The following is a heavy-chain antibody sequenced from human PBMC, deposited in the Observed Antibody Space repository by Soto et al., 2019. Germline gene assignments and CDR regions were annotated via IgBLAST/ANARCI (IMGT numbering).Heavy chain of an antibody. CDR3: PKSPRGEMPTV. J-gene: IGHJ4*02. D-gene: IGHD4-17*01. V-gene: IGHV1-18*01. CDR2: INTYNGMT. CDR1: GYTFINYH. Sequence: QVQLVQSGGEVKKPGASVTVSCKASGYTFINYHITWVRQAPGQGLEWMAWINTYNGMTDYAQRFQGRVTMTRDISTSTAYIELRNLGSDDTAAYFCPKSPRGEMPTVWGQGTLVTVSS.